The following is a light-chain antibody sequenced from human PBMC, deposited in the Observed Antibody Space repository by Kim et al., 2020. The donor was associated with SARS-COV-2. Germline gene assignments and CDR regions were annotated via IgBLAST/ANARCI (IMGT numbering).Light chain of an antibody. Sequence: ELTQPPSASGTPGQRVTISCSGSSSNIGSTFVYWYQQLPGTAPKLLIYRNNQRPSGVPDRFSGSKSGTSASLAISGLRSEDEADYYCASWDDSLSGVLFGGGTQLTVL. CDR3: ASWDDSLSGVL. J-gene: IGLJ3*02. CDR2: RNN. CDR1: SSNIGSTF. V-gene: IGLV1-47*01.